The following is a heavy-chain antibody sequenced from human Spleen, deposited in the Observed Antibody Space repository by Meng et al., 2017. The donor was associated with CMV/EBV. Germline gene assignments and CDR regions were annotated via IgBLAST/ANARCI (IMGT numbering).Heavy chain of an antibody. CDR3: ARMMGYSNYFGY. CDR2: TYYSGST. CDR1: GGSIGSYY. D-gene: IGHD4-11*01. V-gene: IGHV4-59*12. J-gene: IGHJ4*02. Sequence: SETLSLTCSVSGGSIGSYYWSWIRQPPGKGLEWIGYTYYSGSTNYSPSLRSRVTISVDRSKNHCSLKVSSVTAADTAVYYCARMMGYSNYFGYWGQGILVTVSS.